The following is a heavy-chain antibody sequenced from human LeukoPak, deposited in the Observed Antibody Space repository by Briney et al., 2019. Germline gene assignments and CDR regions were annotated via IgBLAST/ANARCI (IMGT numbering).Heavy chain of an antibody. Sequence: GASVKVSCKASGYTFTSYYMHWVRQAPGRGLEWMGIINPSGGSTSYAQKFQGRVTMTRDMSTSTVYMELSSLRSEDTAVYYCSSSSWSGTNWFDPWGQGTLVTVSS. D-gene: IGHD6-13*01. V-gene: IGHV1-46*01. J-gene: IGHJ5*02. CDR2: INPSGGST. CDR1: GYTFTSYY. CDR3: SSSSWSGTNWFDP.